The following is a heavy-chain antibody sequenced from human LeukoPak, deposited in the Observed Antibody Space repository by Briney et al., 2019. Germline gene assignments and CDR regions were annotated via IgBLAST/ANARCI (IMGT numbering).Heavy chain of an antibody. V-gene: IGHV1-46*01. CDR3: ARGSSGSYYFDY. CDR1: GYTFPSYF. Sequence: ASVKVSCKASGYTFPSYFMHWVRQAPGQGLEWMGIINPTGGSTTYAQKFQGRVTMTRDTSTSTVYMELSSLRSEDTAVYYCARGSSGSYYFDYWGQGTLVTVSS. D-gene: IGHD1-26*01. CDR2: INPTGGST. J-gene: IGHJ4*02.